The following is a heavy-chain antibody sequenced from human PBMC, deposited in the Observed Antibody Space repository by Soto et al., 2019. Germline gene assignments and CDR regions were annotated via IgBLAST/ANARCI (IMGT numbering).Heavy chain of an antibody. CDR1: GVSISSYY. V-gene: IGHV4-59*08. J-gene: IGHJ4*02. CDR2: IYYSGST. Sequence: SETLSLTCTVSGVSISSYYRIWIRQPPGKGLEWIGYIYYSGSTNYNPSLKSRVTISVDTSKNQFSLKLSSVTAADTAVYYCARHEASGWYIYWGQGTLVTVSS. D-gene: IGHD6-19*01. CDR3: ARHEASGWYIY.